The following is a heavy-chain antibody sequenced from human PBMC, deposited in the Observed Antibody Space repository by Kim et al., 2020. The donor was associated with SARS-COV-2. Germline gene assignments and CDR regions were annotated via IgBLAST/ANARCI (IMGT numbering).Heavy chain of an antibody. CDR2: ISWNSGSI. V-gene: IGHV3-9*01. J-gene: IGHJ4*02. D-gene: IGHD6-13*01. CDR3: AKDMSIAAAGLEYYFDY. CDR1: GFTFDDYA. Sequence: GGSLRLSCAASGFTFDDYAMHWVRQAPGKGLEWVSGISWNSGSIGYADSVKGRFTISRDNAKNSLYLQMNSLRAEDTALYYCAKDMSIAAAGLEYYFDYWGQGTLVTVSS.